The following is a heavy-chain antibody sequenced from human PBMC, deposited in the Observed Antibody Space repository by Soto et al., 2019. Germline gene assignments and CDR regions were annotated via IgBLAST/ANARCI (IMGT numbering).Heavy chain of an antibody. V-gene: IGHV1-69*13. CDR3: ARDAYSSGWYQAFDI. D-gene: IGHD6-19*01. CDR1: GGTFSSYA. Sequence: SVKVSCKASGGTFSSYAISWVRQAPGQGLEWMGGIIPIFGTANYTQKFQGRVTITADESTSTAYMELSSLRSEDTAVYYCARDAYSSGWYQAFDIWGQGTMVTVSS. CDR2: IIPIFGTA. J-gene: IGHJ3*02.